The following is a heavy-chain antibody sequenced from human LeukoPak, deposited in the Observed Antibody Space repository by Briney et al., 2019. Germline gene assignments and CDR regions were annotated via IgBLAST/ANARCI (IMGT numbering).Heavy chain of an antibody. CDR1: GFTFSTYT. CDR3: AKDSPVATR. Sequence: PGGSLRLSCAASGFTFSTYTMNWVRQAPGKGLEWVSCISSSTTYIFYADSVKGRFTISRDDSKNTLYLQMNSLRAEDTAVYYCAKDSPVATRWGQGTLVTVSS. CDR2: ISSSTTYI. D-gene: IGHD2-15*01. J-gene: IGHJ4*02. V-gene: IGHV3-21*04.